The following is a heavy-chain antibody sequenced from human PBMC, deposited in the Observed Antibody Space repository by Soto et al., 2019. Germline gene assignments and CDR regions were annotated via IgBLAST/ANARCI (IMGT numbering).Heavy chain of an antibody. D-gene: IGHD6-19*01. CDR1: GYTFSNYG. J-gene: IGHJ6*02. CDR3: SRFIMVGGWFDPNYYPGMDV. V-gene: IGHV1-18*01. Sequence: QVQLVQSGAEVKKPGASVTVSCKTSGYTFSNYGINWVRQAPGQGLEWMGWISGYNGNTNYAQTVQGRVTMTTDTSTGTVYMELRSLKSDDTAIYYCSRFIMVGGWFDPNYYPGMDVWGQGPTVTVS. CDR2: ISGYNGNT.